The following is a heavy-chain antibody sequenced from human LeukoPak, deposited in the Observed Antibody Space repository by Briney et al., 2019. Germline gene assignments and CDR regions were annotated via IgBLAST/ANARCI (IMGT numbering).Heavy chain of an antibody. CDR3: ARVGGGSGWYRLDY. CDR1: GFTFSSYG. J-gene: IGHJ4*02. CDR2: IWYDGSNK. D-gene: IGHD6-19*01. V-gene: IGHV3-33*08. Sequence: GRSLRLSCAASGFTFSSYGMHWVRQAPGKGLEWVAVIWYDGSNKYYADSVKGRFTISRDNSKNTLYLQINSLRAEDTAVYYCARVGGGSGWYRLDYWGQGTLVTVSS.